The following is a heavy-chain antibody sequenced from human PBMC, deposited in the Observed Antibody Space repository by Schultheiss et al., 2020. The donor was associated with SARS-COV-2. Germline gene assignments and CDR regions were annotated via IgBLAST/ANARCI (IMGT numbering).Heavy chain of an antibody. Sequence: GGSLRLSCAASGFTFSSYAMHWVRQAPGKGLEWVAVISYDGSNKYYADSVKGRFTISRDNSKNTLYLQRNSLRAEDTAVYYCAKDPPEIAVAPYYFDYWGQGTLVTVAS. CDR2: ISYDGSNK. CDR1: GFTFSSYA. V-gene: IGHV3-30*07. J-gene: IGHJ4*02. CDR3: AKDPPEIAVAPYYFDY. D-gene: IGHD6-19*01.